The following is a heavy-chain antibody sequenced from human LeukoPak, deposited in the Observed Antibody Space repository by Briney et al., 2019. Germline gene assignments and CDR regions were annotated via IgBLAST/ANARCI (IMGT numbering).Heavy chain of an antibody. V-gene: IGHV4-4*02. CDR3: ARGVTGWFGELPLAPSMDV. CDR1: GGSISSSNW. Sequence: SGTLSPTCAVSGGSISSSNWWSWVRPPPGKGLEWIGEIYHSGSTNYNPSLKSRVTISVDKSKNQFSLKLSSVTAADTAVYYCARGVTGWFGELPLAPSMDVWGKGTTVTVSS. CDR2: IYHSGST. D-gene: IGHD3-10*01. J-gene: IGHJ6*04.